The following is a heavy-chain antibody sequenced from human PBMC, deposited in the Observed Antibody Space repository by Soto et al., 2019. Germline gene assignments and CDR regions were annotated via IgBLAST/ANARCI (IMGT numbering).Heavy chain of an antibody. Sequence: QLHLQASGPGLVQPSETLSLTCTVSGVSISSNYYYWGWIRQPPGKGLEWIGSTHYSATTYYNPSLKSRVTISVDTSNNQFSLKLSSATAADTAVYYCASRVWFGELLRGKDAFDVWGQGTAVTVSS. CDR1: GVSISSNYYY. CDR2: THYSATT. J-gene: IGHJ3*01. D-gene: IGHD3-10*01. V-gene: IGHV4-39*01. CDR3: ASRVWFGELLRGKDAFDV.